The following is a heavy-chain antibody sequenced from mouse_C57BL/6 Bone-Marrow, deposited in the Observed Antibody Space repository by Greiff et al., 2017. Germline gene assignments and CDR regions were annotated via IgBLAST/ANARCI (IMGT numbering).Heavy chain of an antibody. CDR3: ASPHCNFCPCDY. CDR2: IYPRDGST. V-gene: IGHV1-78*01. J-gene: IGHJ2*01. CDR1: GYNFTDHT. D-gene: IGHD2-1*01. Sequence: VQLQQSDAELVKPGASVKISCKVSGYNFTDHTIHWVKQRTEQGLEWIGYIYPRDGSTKYNEKFKGKATLTADKSSRTASMQLNSLTSEEAAFYFCASPHCNFCPCDYWGQGTTLTVAS.